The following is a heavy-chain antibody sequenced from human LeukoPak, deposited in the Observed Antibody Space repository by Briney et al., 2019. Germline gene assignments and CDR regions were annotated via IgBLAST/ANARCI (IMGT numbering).Heavy chain of an antibody. D-gene: IGHD3-22*01. J-gene: IGHJ4*02. V-gene: IGHV4-34*01. CDR3: ARGPKSYYDSSGYYYVY. CDR2: INHSGST. Sequence: SETLSLTCAVYGGSFSGYYWSWIRQPPGEGLEWIGEINHSGSTNYNPSLKSRVTISVDTSKNQFSLKLSSVTAADTAVYYCARGPKSYYDSSGYYYVYWGQGTLVTVSS. CDR1: GGSFSGYY.